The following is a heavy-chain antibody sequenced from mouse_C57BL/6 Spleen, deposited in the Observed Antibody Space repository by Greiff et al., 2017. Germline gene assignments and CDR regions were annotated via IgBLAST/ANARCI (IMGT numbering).Heavy chain of an antibody. CDR1: GYTFTNYW. CDR2: IYPGGGYT. Sequence: LQESGAELVRPGTSVKMSCKASGYTFTNYWIGWAKQRPGHGLEWIGDIYPGGGYTNYNEKFKGKATLTADKSSSTAYMQLSSLTSEDSAIYCCATYCGGDMDYWGHGTSVTVSS. J-gene: IGHJ4*01. CDR3: ATYCGGDMDY. V-gene: IGHV1-63*01. D-gene: IGHD1-1*02.